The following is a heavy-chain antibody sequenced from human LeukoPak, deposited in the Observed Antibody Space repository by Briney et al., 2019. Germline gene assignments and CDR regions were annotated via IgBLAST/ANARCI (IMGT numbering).Heavy chain of an antibody. CDR3: ARHSSGYSNYFDY. J-gene: IGHJ4*02. D-gene: IGHD3-22*01. Sequence: ASVKVSCKASGGTFSSYAISWVRQAPGQGLEWMGRIIPILGIANYAQKFQGRVTITADKSTSTAYMELSSLRSEDTAVYYCARHSSGYSNYFDYWGQGTLVTVSS. CDR1: GGTFSSYA. V-gene: IGHV1-69*04. CDR2: IIPILGIA.